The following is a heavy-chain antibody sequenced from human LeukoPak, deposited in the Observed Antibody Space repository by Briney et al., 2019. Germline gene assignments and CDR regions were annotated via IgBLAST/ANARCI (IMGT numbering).Heavy chain of an antibody. CDR1: GGSFSGYY. D-gene: IGHD2-2*01. J-gene: IGHJ5*02. Sequence: SETLSLTCAVYGGSFSGYYWSWIRQPPGKGLEWIGEINHSGSTNYNPSLKSRVTISVDTSKNQFSLKLSSVTAADTAVYYCARWGRGESPRRNIVVVPAANWFDPWGQGTLVTVSS. V-gene: IGHV4-34*01. CDR2: INHSGST. CDR3: ARWGRGESPRRNIVVVPAANWFDP.